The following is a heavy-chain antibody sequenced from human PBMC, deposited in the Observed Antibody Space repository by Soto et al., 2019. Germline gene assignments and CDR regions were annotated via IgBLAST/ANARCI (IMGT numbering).Heavy chain of an antibody. CDR3: AREGGESSDGLYYFDS. V-gene: IGHV4-30-4*01. Sequence: SETLSLTCTVSGGSTSSDNYWSWIRQPPGKGLEWIGHIYYSGNTDYNPSLKSRLAISIDTSKNQFSLKLSSVTAADTAVYFCAREGGESSDGLYYFDSWGQGSLVTSPQ. D-gene: IGHD3-16*01. CDR2: IYYSGNT. CDR1: GGSTSSDNY. J-gene: IGHJ4*02.